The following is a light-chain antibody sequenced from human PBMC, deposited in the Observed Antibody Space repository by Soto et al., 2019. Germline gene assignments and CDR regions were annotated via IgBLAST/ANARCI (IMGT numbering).Light chain of an antibody. CDR2: DAS. CDR1: QSVSSH. J-gene: IGKJ1*01. V-gene: IGKV3-11*01. CDR3: KASNNWAXSWT. Sequence: EIVLTQSPATLSLSPGERATLSCRAIQSVSSHLAWYQQKTGQAPRLLIYDASKRATGTPDRFSGSGSWTDLTLTIRSLQPEDFAVYYCKASNNWAXSWTCGQWTKV.